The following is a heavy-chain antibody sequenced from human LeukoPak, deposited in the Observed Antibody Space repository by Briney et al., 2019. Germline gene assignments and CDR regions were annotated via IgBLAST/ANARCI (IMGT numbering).Heavy chain of an antibody. CDR1: GGSISSGDYY. V-gene: IGHV4-30-4*01. Sequence: RPSQTLSLTCTVSGGSISSGDYYWRWIRQPPGKGLEWIGYIYYSGSTYYNPSLKSRVTISIQTSKNQFSLKLTSVTAADTAVYYCAGDYGDLLTGIRFDTWGQGTLVTVSS. CDR2: IYYSGST. D-gene: IGHD4-17*01. CDR3: AGDYGDLLTGIRFDT. J-gene: IGHJ5*02.